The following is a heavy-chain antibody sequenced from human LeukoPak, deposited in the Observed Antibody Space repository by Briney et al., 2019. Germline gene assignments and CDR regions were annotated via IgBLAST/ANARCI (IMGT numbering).Heavy chain of an antibody. D-gene: IGHD5-24*01. J-gene: IGHJ6*02. Sequence: PGGSLRLSCAASGFTFDDYAMHWVRQAPGKGLEWVSLISGDGGSSYYPDSVKGRFTISRDNSKNSLYLQMNSLRTEDTALYYCAAGRVEMATVSYYYGMDVWGQGTTATVSS. CDR1: GFTFDDYA. CDR3: AAGRVEMATVSYYYGMDV. CDR2: ISGDGGSS. V-gene: IGHV3-43*02.